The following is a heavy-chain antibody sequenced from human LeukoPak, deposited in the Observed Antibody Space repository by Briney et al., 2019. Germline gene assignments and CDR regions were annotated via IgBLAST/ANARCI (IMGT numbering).Heavy chain of an antibody. CDR1: GFTFSTSA. Sequence: GGSLRLSCAASGFTFSTSAMSWVRQAPGKGLEWVSYISGSGNTIYYADSVKGRFTISRDNAKNSVYLHMNSLRADDTAVYYCATDVGQLWSPDNWGQGTLVTVSS. J-gene: IGHJ4*02. D-gene: IGHD5-18*01. CDR3: ATDVGQLWSPDN. CDR2: ISGSGNTI. V-gene: IGHV3-11*01.